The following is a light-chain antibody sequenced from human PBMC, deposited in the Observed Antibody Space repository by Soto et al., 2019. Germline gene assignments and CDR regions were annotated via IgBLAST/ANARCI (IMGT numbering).Light chain of an antibody. V-gene: IGKV3-20*01. J-gene: IGKJ1*01. CDR3: QQYGRSPPKT. CDR2: GAS. CDR1: QSVSSSY. Sequence: EIVLTQSPGTLSLSPVERATLSCRASQSVSSSYLAWYQQKPGQAPRLLIYGASSRATGIPDRFSGSGSGTDFTLTISRLEPEDFAVYYCQQYGRSPPKTFGQGTKVDIK.